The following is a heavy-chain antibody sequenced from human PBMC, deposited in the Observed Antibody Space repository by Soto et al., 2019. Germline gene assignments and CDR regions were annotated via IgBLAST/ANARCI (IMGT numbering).Heavy chain of an antibody. CDR1: GFTFSAYG. J-gene: IGHJ4*02. D-gene: IGHD3-10*01. CDR3: ANNMVRGTWYFDY. Sequence: QVQLVESGGGVVQPGRSLRLSCAASGFTFSAYGMHWVRQAPGKGLEWVAATSSDGSYKYYTDSVKGRFTISRDNSKNTLYLQMNGLRAEDTAVYCCANNMVRGTWYFDYWGQGTLVTVSS. CDR2: TSSDGSYK. V-gene: IGHV3-30*18.